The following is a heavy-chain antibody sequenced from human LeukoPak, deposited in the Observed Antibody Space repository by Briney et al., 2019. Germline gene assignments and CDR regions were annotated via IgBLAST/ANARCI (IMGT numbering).Heavy chain of an antibody. V-gene: IGHV1-2*02. CDR1: GGTFSSYA. D-gene: IGHD4-11*01. CDR2: INPNSGGT. CDR3: ARDRLGYMDV. J-gene: IGHJ6*03. Sequence: ASVKVSCKASGGTFSSYAISWVRQAPGQGLEWMGWINPNSGGTNYAQKFQGRVTMTRDTSISTAYMELSRLRSDDTAVYYCARDRLGYMDVWGKGTTVTVSS.